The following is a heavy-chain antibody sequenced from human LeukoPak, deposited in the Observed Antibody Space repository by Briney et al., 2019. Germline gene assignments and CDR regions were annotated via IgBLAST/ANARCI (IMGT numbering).Heavy chain of an antibody. Sequence: GGSLRLSCAGSGFTFSTYSMNWVRQAPGKGLEWVSFISSSSSSIYYADSLKGRFTISRDNSKNTLYLQMNSLRAEDTAVYYCARDPGDYWGQGTLVTVSS. V-gene: IGHV3-21*04. J-gene: IGHJ4*02. CDR3: ARDPGDY. CDR2: ISSSSSSI. D-gene: IGHD7-27*01. CDR1: GFTFSTYS.